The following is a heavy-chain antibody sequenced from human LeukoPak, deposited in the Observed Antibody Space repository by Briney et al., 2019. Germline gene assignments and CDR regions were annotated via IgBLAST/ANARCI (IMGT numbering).Heavy chain of an antibody. V-gene: IGHV5-51*01. CDR2: ISPDDSDA. J-gene: IGHJ4*02. Sequence: GESLKISCKGSGYSFTNYWIGWVRQMPGKGLEWMGIISPDDSDARYSPSFQGQVPISADKSITTAYLQWSSLKASDTAMYYCARQARSGSGWNDFDYWGQGTLVTVSS. CDR1: GYSFTNYW. CDR3: ARQARSGSGWNDFDY. D-gene: IGHD6-19*01.